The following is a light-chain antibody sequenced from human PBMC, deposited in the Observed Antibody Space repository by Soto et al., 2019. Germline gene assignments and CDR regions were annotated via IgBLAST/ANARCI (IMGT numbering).Light chain of an antibody. CDR1: SSNVGSNY. Sequence: QSALTQPPSASGTPGQRVTISCSGNSSNVGSNYVYWYQQLPGTAPKLLIYRNNQRPSGVPDRFSGSESGTSASLGISGLRSEDEADYYSAAWDASLTGYVFGTGTKVTVL. V-gene: IGLV1-47*01. CDR2: RNN. CDR3: AAWDASLTGYV. J-gene: IGLJ1*01.